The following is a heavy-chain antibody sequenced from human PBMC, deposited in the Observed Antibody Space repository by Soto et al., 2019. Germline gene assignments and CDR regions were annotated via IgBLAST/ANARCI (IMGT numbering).Heavy chain of an antibody. D-gene: IGHD3-10*01. CDR3: ARGGTPDSSGAGGSDFGYGLDG. CDR1: GGSFRGYY. J-gene: IGHJ6*02. CDR2: SFPNGTT. V-gene: IGHV4-34*01. Sequence: QVQLQQWRAGLLKPSETLSLTCAVDGGSFRGYYWNWIRQSPGRGLEWSGASFPNGTTNQNPSLKSRLALSVAASKSQFSLSLTSVTAADSAVYFCARGGTPDSSGAGGSDFGYGLDGWGQGNTVSVSS.